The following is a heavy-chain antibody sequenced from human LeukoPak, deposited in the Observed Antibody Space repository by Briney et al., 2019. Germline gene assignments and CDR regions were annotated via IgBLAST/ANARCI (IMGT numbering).Heavy chain of an antibody. CDR1: GYTLTELS. J-gene: IGHJ3*02. CDR2: FDPENGET. CDR3: ATEKHVDIVATGEAFDI. V-gene: IGHV1-24*01. D-gene: IGHD5-12*01. Sequence: RASVKVSCKVSGYTLTELSMHWVRQAPGKGLEWMGGFDPENGETIYAQKFQGRVTMTEETSTDTAYMELSSLRSEDTAVYYCATEKHVDIVATGEAFDIWGAGTLVTVSS.